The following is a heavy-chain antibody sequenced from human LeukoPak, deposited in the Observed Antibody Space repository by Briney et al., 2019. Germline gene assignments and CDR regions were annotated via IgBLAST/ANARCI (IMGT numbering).Heavy chain of an antibody. CDR2: IYYSGST. CDR1: GGSISSYY. Sequence: SSETLSLTCTVSGGSISSYYWSWIRQPPGKGLEWIGYIYYSGSTNYNPSLKSRVTISVDTSKNQFSLKLSSVTAADTAVYYCARNDYYSNHLDYWGQGTLVTVSS. D-gene: IGHD4-4*01. CDR3: ARNDYYSNHLDY. V-gene: IGHV4-59*01. J-gene: IGHJ4*02.